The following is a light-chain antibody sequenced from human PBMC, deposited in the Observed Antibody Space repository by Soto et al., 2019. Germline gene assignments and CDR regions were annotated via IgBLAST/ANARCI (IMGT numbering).Light chain of an antibody. V-gene: IGKV3-20*01. CDR1: QTVSSSF. J-gene: IGKJ1*01. Sequence: EIVLTQSPGTLSLSPGAGATLSCRASQTVSSSFLAWYKQKTGQAPRLLIYGASSRATGMPDRFSGSWSGTDFTLTITRLVPEDLAVYYCEQYGSSPGTFGQGTNVEIK. CDR2: GAS. CDR3: EQYGSSPGT.